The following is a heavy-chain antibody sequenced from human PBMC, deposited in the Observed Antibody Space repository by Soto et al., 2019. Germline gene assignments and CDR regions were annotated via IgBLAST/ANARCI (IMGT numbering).Heavy chain of an antibody. D-gene: IGHD6-6*01. V-gene: IGHV4-31*03. J-gene: IGHJ4*02. CDR2: IYYSGST. CDR1: GGSISSGGYY. CDR3: ARGNYSSSACLDY. Sequence: QVQLQESGPGLVKPSQTLSLTCTVSGGSISSGGYYWSWIRQHPGKGLEWIGYIYYSGSTYYNPSLKSRVTLSVDTSKNQFSLKLSSVTAADTAVYYCARGNYSSSACLDYWGQGTLVTVSS.